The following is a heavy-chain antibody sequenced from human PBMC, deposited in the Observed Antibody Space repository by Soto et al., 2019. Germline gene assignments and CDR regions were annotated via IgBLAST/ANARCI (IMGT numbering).Heavy chain of an antibody. D-gene: IGHD3-10*01. CDR3: TLYYYGSGSYKDY. CDR1: GGSISSGGYY. CDR2: IYYSGGT. Sequence: QVQLQESGPGLVKPSQTLSLTCTVSGGSISSGGYYWSWIRQHPGKGLEWIGYIYYSGGTYYNPSLKSRVTISVDTSNNQFSLKLSSVTAADTAVYYCTLYYYGSGSYKDYWGQGTLVTVSS. V-gene: IGHV4-31*03. J-gene: IGHJ4*02.